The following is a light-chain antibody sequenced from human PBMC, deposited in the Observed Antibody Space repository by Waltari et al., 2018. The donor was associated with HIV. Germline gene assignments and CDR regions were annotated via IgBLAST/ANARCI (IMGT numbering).Light chain of an antibody. CDR2: INY. J-gene: IGLJ2*01. Sequence: QSVLTQPPSASGTPGHRVTISCSGSSPHTGSSTVNWYQQLPGTAPKLLMYINYQRPSGVPDRFSGSKSGTSASLAISGLQSEDEADYFCAAWDDSLKGVVFGGGTKLTVL. CDR1: SPHTGSST. V-gene: IGLV1-44*01. CDR3: AAWDDSLKGVV.